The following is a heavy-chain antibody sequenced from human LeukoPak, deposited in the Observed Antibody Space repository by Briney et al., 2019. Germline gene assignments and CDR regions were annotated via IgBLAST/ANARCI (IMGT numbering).Heavy chain of an antibody. CDR2: IYSGGST. D-gene: IGHD3-3*01. V-gene: IGHV3-66*01. J-gene: IGHJ3*02. CDR1: GFTVSSNY. Sequence: HSGGSLRLSCAASGFTVSSNYMSWVRQAPGKGLEWVSVIYSGGSTYYADSVKGRFTISRDNSKNTLYLQMNSLRAEDTAVYYCASPEWLGLDAFDIWGQGTMVTVPS. CDR3: ASPEWLGLDAFDI.